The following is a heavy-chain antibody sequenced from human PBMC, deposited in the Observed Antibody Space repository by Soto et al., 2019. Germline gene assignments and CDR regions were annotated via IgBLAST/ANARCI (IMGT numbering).Heavy chain of an antibody. V-gene: IGHV3-23*01. CDR2: ISGSGDSA. J-gene: IGHJ4*02. D-gene: IGHD6-19*01. CDR3: GKERRGSGWSVCNF. CDR1: GFTFRDYA. Sequence: VQLLESGGGLVQPGGYLRLSCAASGFTFRDYAMSWVRQAPGKGLEWVSDISGSGDSARHADSVKGRFTISRDNSKNTLYLQMNSLRVDYTAVYYCGKERRGSGWSVCNFWGQGTLVTVSS.